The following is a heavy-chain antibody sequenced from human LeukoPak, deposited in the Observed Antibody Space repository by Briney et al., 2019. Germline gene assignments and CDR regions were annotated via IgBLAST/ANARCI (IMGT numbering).Heavy chain of an antibody. V-gene: IGHV3-7*01. CDR3: ARWRGAQSEFDY. J-gene: IGHJ4*02. Sequence: GSLILSCAGSGFTFSSYSMGWVRQAPGKGLEWVANIKDSGIEKEYVDSVKGRFTISRDNAKNSLYLQMNSLRVEDTALYFCARWRGAQSEFDYWGQGTQVTVSS. CDR1: GFTFSSYS. CDR2: IKDSGIEK. D-gene: IGHD3-3*01.